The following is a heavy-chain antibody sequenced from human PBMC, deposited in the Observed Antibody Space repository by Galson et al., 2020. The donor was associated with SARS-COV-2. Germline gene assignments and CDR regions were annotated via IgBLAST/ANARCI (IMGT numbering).Heavy chain of an antibody. CDR3: AREGAFEDIVVVPAASDAFDI. J-gene: IGHJ3*02. CDR2: INSDGSST. CDR1: GFTFSSYW. Sequence: GGSLRLSCAASGFTFSSYWMHWVRQAPGKGLVWVSRINSDGSSTSYADSVKGRFTISRDNAKNTLYLQMNSLRAEDTAVYYCAREGAFEDIVVVPAASDAFDIWGQGTMVTVSS. V-gene: IGHV3-74*01. D-gene: IGHD2-2*01.